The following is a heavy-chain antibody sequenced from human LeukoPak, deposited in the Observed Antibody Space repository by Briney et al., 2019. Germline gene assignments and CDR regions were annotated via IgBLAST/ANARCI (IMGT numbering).Heavy chain of an antibody. V-gene: IGHV3-30-3*01. J-gene: IGHJ6*02. CDR2: ISYDGSNK. CDR3: ARDHGMDV. Sequence: GGPLSPSCAASGSTFSSYAMHGVRQARGRGLEWVAVISYDGSNKYYADSVKGRFTISRDNSKNTLYLQMNSLRAEDTAVYYCARDHGMDVWGQGTTVTVSS. CDR1: GSTFSSYA.